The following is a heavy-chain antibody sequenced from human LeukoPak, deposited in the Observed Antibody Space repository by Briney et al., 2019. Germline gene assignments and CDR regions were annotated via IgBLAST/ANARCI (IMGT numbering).Heavy chain of an antibody. CDR3: ARKRTGDQGYYFDY. CDR1: GGSFSTYY. J-gene: IGHJ4*02. V-gene: IGHV4-59*01. D-gene: IGHD1-1*01. Sequence: SETLSLTCTVSGGSFSTYYWSWIRQPPGKGLEWIGYFYYSGSTNYNPSLKTRVTISVDTSKNQFSLKVSSVTAADTAVYYCARKRTGDQGYYFDYWGQGTLVTVSS. CDR2: FYYSGST.